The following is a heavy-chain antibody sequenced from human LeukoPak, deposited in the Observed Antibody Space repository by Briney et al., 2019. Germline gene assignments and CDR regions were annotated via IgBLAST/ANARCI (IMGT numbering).Heavy chain of an antibody. Sequence: GGSLRLSCAASGFTFSSYSMNWVRQAPGKGLEWVSSISSSSSYIYYADSVKGRFTISRDNAKNSLYLQMNSMRSEDTAVYYCARDFVDTAMEDYFDYWGQGTLVTVSS. D-gene: IGHD5-18*01. CDR2: ISSSSSYI. CDR3: ARDFVDTAMEDYFDY. CDR1: GFTFSSYS. J-gene: IGHJ4*02. V-gene: IGHV3-21*01.